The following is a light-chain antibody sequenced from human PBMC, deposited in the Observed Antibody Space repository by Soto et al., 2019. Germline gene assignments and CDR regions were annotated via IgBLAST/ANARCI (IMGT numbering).Light chain of an antibody. Sequence: EMVLTQSPGTLSLSPGQIATLSCMASQSVSSSYLAWYQQKPGQAPRLLIYGASSRATGIPDRFSGSGSGTDFTLTISRLEPEDFAVYYCQQYGRSRFTVGPGTKVDIK. V-gene: IGKV3-20*01. CDR3: QQYGRSRFT. J-gene: IGKJ3*01. CDR1: QSVSSSY. CDR2: GAS.